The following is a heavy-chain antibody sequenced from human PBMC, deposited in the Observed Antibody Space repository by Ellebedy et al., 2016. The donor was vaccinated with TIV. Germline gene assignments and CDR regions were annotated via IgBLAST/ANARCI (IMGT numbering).Heavy chain of an antibody. CDR3: ARLSYGDYPLPNWFDP. D-gene: IGHD4-17*01. CDR1: GGSISSSSYY. J-gene: IGHJ5*02. V-gene: IGHV4-39*01. Sequence: MPSETLSLTCTVSGGSISSSSYYWGWIRQPPGKGLEWIGSIYYSGSTYYNPSLKSRVTISVDTSKNQFSLKLSSVTAADTAVYYCARLSYGDYPLPNWFDPWGQGTLVTVSS. CDR2: IYYSGST.